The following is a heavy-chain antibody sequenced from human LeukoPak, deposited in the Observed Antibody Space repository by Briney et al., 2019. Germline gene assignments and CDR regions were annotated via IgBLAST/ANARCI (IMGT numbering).Heavy chain of an antibody. Sequence: SETLSLTCAVYGGSFSGYYWSWIRQPPGKGLEWIGEINRSGSTNYNPSLKSRVTISVDTSKNQFSLKLSSVTAADTAVYYCARGIYGSGSPYYYGMDVWGQGTTVTVSS. CDR2: INRSGST. D-gene: IGHD3-10*01. J-gene: IGHJ6*02. CDR3: ARGIYGSGSPYYYGMDV. V-gene: IGHV4-34*01. CDR1: GGSFSGYY.